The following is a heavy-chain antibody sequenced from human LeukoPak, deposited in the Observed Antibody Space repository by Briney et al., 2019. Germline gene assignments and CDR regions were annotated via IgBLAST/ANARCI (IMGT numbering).Heavy chain of an antibody. D-gene: IGHD1-1*01. J-gene: IGHJ4*02. Sequence: PGRSLRPSCAASASTFSSYSISWVRPAPGEGLGWVSSISGSGGRIDYADSVKGRFTISRDNSKNTLSLQMNSLTAGDTAVYYCATNPRLEGWIYFDSWGQGILVTVSS. CDR1: ASTFSSYS. CDR2: ISGSGGRI. CDR3: ATNPRLEGWIYFDS. V-gene: IGHV3-23*01.